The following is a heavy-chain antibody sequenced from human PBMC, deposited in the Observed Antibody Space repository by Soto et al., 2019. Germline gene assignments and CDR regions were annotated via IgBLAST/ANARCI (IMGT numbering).Heavy chain of an antibody. CDR3: AKDRRTYSSSCSTD. J-gene: IGHJ4*02. Sequence: EVQLLESGGGSVQPGGTLRLSCAASGFTFNNHAMTWVRQAPGKGLEWVSSISGSGNSAYYADSVRGRFTISRDNSKDTLHLKMNTLRAEDTAIYYCAKDRRTYSSSCSTDWGQGALVTVSS. CDR1: GFTFNNHA. CDR2: ISGSGNSA. V-gene: IGHV3-23*01. D-gene: IGHD6-13*01.